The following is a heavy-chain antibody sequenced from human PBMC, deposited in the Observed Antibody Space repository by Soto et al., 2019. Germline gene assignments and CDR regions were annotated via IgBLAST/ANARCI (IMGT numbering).Heavy chain of an antibody. V-gene: IGHV1-46*03. Sequence: QVQLVQSGAAVKAPGASVKLSCKTSGYIFTNYNIHWVRQAPGQGLEWMGIMNPSGGRAHYLEKFQGRLTMTRDTSASTVYMELSSLTSEDTAIYYCARDSGVFFDDTALDHWGQGTLVPVSS. CDR3: ARDSGVFFDDTALDH. D-gene: IGHD2-8*01. J-gene: IGHJ4*02. CDR1: GYIFTNYN. CDR2: MNPSGGRA.